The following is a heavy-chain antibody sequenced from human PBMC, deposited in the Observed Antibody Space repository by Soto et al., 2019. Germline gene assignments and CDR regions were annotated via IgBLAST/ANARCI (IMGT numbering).Heavy chain of an antibody. V-gene: IGHV4-34*01. Sequence: SETLSLTCAVYGGSFSGYYWSWIRQPPGKGLEWIGEINHSGSTNYNPSLKSRVTISVDTSKNQFSLKLSSVTAADTAVYYCARGPQWLAPFYYYYGMDVWAKGPRSPSP. CDR3: ARGPQWLAPFYYYYGMDV. CDR2: INHSGST. D-gene: IGHD6-19*01. CDR1: GGSFSGYY. J-gene: IGHJ6*02.